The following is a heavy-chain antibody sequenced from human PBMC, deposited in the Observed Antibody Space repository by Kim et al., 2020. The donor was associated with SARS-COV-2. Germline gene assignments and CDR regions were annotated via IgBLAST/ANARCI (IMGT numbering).Heavy chain of an antibody. CDR3: AYGSGSYYYGF. D-gene: IGHD3-10*01. J-gene: IGHJ4*02. V-gene: IGHV4-59*01. Sequence: SETLSLTCSVSGGSISRDYWSWIRQPPGKGLEWIGYFHYSDNTKYNPSLKGRVTISLDASKRQFSLRLSSVTAADTGVYYCAYGSGSYYYGFWGQGNLVT. CDR1: GGSISRDY. CDR2: FHYSDNT.